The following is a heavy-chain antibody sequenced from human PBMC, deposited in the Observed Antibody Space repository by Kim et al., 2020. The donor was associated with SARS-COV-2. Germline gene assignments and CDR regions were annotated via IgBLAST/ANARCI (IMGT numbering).Heavy chain of an antibody. CDR3: ARDRAVAGFLWYGMDV. D-gene: IGHD6-19*01. CDR1: GYTFTGYY. V-gene: IGHV1-2*02. Sequence: ASVKVSCKASGYTFTGYYMHWVRQAPGQGLEWMGWINPNSGGTNYAQKFQGRVTMTRDTSISTAYMELSRLRSDDTAVYYCARDRAVAGFLWYGMDVWGQGTTVTVSS. CDR2: INPNSGGT. J-gene: IGHJ6*02.